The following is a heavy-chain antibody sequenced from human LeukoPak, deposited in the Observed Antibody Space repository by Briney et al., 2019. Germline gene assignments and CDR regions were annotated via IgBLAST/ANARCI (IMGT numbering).Heavy chain of an antibody. CDR2: IYYSGST. D-gene: IGHD2-15*01. CDR1: GGSVSSGSYY. J-gene: IGHJ3*02. V-gene: IGHV4-61*01. Sequence: PETLSLTCTVSGGSVSSGSYYWSWIRQPPGKGLEWIGYIYYSGSTNYNPSLKSRVTMSVDTSKNQFSLKLSSVTAADTAVYYCARADCSGGSCYAFDIWGQGTMVTVSS. CDR3: ARADCSGGSCYAFDI.